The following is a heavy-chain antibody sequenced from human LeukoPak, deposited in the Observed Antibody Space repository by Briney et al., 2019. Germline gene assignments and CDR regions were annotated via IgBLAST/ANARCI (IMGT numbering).Heavy chain of an antibody. CDR3: AKDEVAYCGGDCYSHY. V-gene: IGHV3-30*18. CDR1: GFTFSSYG. D-gene: IGHD2-21*02. CDR2: ISYDGSNN. Sequence: GRSLRLSCAASGFTFSSYGMHWVRQAPGKGLEWVAVISYDGSNNYYADSVKGRFTISRDNSKNTLYLQMNSLRAEDMAVYYCAKDEVAYCGGDCYSHYWGQGTLVTVSS. J-gene: IGHJ4*02.